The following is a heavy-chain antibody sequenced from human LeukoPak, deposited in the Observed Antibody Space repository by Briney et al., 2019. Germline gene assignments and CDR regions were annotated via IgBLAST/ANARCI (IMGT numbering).Heavy chain of an antibody. Sequence: GASVKVSCKASGYTFTGYYMHWVRQAPGQGLEWMGWINPNSGGTNYAQKFQGRVTMTRDTSISTAYMELSSLRSEDTAVYYCARDRGIAAAGTCAFDIWGQGTMVTVSS. CDR2: INPNSGGT. D-gene: IGHD6-13*01. V-gene: IGHV1-2*02. CDR3: ARDRGIAAAGTCAFDI. J-gene: IGHJ3*02. CDR1: GYTFTGYY.